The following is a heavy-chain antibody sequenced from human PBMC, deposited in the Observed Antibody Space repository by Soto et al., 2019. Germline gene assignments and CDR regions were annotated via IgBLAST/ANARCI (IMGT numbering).Heavy chain of an antibody. CDR3: ARLFYSGSYYCDY. CDR1: GGSISSSSYY. CDR2: IYYSGST. V-gene: IGHV4-39*01. D-gene: IGHD1-26*01. J-gene: IGHJ4*02. Sequence: SETLSLTCTVSGGSISSSSYYWGWIRQPPGKGLEWIGSIYYSGSTYYNPSLKSRVTISVDTSKNQFSLKLSSVTAADTAVYYCARLFYSGSYYCDYWGQGTLVTVS.